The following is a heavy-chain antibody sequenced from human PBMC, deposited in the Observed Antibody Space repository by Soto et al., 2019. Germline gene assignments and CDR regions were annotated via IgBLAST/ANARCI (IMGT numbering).Heavy chain of an antibody. CDR2: IYYSGST. CDR1: GGSISGNY. V-gene: IGHV4-59*01. J-gene: IGHJ6*03. CDR3: ARTYYDILSSYYPWKYYYYYMDV. D-gene: IGHD3-9*01. Sequence: PSETLSLTCTVSGGSISGNYWSWIRQPPGKGLEWIGYIYYSGSTNYNASLKSRVTISVDTSKNQFSLRLSSVTAADTAVYYCARTYYDILSSYYPWKYYYYYMDVWGKGTTVTVSS.